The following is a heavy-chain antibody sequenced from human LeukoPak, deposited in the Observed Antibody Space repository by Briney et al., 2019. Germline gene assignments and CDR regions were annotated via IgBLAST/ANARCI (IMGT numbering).Heavy chain of an antibody. CDR2: IYTSGST. CDR3: ARDHSSGWPNFDY. V-gene: IGHV4-4*08. J-gene: IGHJ4*02. Sequence: PSETLSLTCTVSGGSISSYYWNWIRQPPGRGLEWIGRIYTSGSTSYNPSLKSRVTISVDTSNNQFSLKLSSVTAADTAVYYCARDHSSGWPNFDYWGQGILVTVSS. CDR1: GGSISSYY. D-gene: IGHD6-19*01.